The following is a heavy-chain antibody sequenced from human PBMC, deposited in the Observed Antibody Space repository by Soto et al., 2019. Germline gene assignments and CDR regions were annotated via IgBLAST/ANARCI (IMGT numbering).Heavy chain of an antibody. CDR2: IYYSGST. CDR3: ARGVAAAGTNWFDP. Sequence: KRXXTLSLPCTVSGGSFSSGSYYWSWIRQPPGKGLEWIWYIYYSGSTNYNPSLKSRVTISVDTSKNQFSLKLSSVTAADTAVYYCARGVAAAGTNWFDPWGQGTLVTVSS. D-gene: IGHD6-13*01. J-gene: IGHJ5*02. V-gene: IGHV4-61*01. CDR1: GGSFSSGSYY.